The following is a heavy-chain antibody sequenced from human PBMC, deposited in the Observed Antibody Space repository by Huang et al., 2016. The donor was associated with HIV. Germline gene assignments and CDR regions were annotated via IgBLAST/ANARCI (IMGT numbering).Heavy chain of an antibody. V-gene: IGHV3-48*01. J-gene: IGHJ4*02. CDR1: GFLFNIYS. CDR2: ISSVSTTI. D-gene: IGHD3-10*01. CDR3: ARDGLRGRLMTRSLDY. Sequence: EVQLVESGGDLVQPGGSLRLSCAASGFLFNIYSMNWVRQAPGKGLEWVSYISSVSTTIYYADSVKGRFTISRDNAKNSLYLQMNSLRAEDTAVYYCARDGLRGRLMTRSLDYWGQGTLVTVSS.